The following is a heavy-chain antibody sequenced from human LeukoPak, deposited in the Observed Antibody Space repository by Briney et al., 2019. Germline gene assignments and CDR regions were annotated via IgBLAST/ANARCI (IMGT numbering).Heavy chain of an antibody. V-gene: IGHV4-39*07. CDR1: GGSVDNSAYH. D-gene: IGHD3-22*01. J-gene: IGHJ4*02. CDR2: VSYSGSS. CDR3: ARGAYDSSGYHYYFDY. Sequence: SETLSLTCTVSGGSVDNSAYHWGWIRQPPGKGLEWIASVSYSGSSSYNASLKSRVTISLDTSTNQLSLELNSVTAADTAVYYCARGAYDSSGYHYYFDYWGQGTLVTVSS.